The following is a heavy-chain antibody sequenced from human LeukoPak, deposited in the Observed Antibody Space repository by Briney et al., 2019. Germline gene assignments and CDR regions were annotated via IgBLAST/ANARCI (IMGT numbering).Heavy chain of an antibody. CDR3: ARSRVPYYDILTGNPDWFDP. D-gene: IGHD3-9*01. CDR2: IDRDGRVQ. Sequence: PGGSLRLSYTASGFTTHYWLNWVRQSPGKGLDWVANIDRDGRVQHYVDSVEGRFTISRDSAKNSLDLQMRSLRAEDTALYYCARSRVPYYDILTGNPDWFDPWGQGTLVTVS. V-gene: IGHV3-7*01. J-gene: IGHJ5*02. CDR1: GFTTHYW.